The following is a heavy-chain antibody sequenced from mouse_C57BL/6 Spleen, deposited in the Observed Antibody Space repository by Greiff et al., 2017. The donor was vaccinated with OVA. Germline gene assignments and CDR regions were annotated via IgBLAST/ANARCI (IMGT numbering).Heavy chain of an antibody. J-gene: IGHJ2*01. CDR2: IRNKANGYTT. CDR1: GFTFTDYY. CDR3: ARYINYFDD. Sequence: EVKLVESGGGLVQPGGSLSLSCAASGFTFTDYYMSWVRQPPGKALEWLGFIRNKANGYTTEYSASVKGRFTISRDNSQSILYLQMNALRAEDRATYYCARYINYFDDWGQGTTLTVSS. V-gene: IGHV7-3*01.